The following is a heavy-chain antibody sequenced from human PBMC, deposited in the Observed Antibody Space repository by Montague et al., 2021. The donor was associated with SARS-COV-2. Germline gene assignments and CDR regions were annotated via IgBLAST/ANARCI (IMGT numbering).Heavy chain of an antibody. Sequence: SETLSLTCTVSGGSISSSNYYWDWIRQPPGKGLEWIGSIYDSGSTYYNPSLKSRVTISVGTSKNHFSLKLSSMTAADTAVYYCARDVRYYDFWSGRAQTSPDYWGQGTLVTVSS. V-gene: IGHV4-39*02. D-gene: IGHD3-3*01. CDR1: GGSISSSNYY. CDR3: ARDVRYYDFWSGRAQTSPDY. J-gene: IGHJ4*02. CDR2: IYDSGST.